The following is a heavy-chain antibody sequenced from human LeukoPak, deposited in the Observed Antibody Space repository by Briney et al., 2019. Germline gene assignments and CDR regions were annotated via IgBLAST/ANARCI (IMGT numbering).Heavy chain of an antibody. CDR1: SYSFTSYG. J-gene: IGHJ4*02. CDR3: ARMGFSTVGATHFDS. CDR2: IYPGDSDT. V-gene: IGHV5-51*01. Sequence: GESLKISCKGSSYSFTSYGIGWVRQLPGKGLECMGIIYPGDSDTRYRPSFQGQVTISADKSISTAYLQWSSLKASDTAMYYCARMGFSTVGATHFDSWGQGTLVTVSS. D-gene: IGHD1-26*01.